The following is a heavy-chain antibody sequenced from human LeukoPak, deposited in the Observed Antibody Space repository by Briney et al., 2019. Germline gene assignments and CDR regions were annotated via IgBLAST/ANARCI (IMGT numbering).Heavy chain of an antibody. CDR1: GYTFTGYY. CDR3: ATQRGSYLWGTDFDY. D-gene: IGHD3-16*01. CDR2: INPNSGDT. J-gene: IGHJ4*02. V-gene: IGHV1-2*02. Sequence: ASVKVSCKASGYTFTGYYMHWVRQAPGQGGEWMGWINPNSGDTKYAQKFQGRVTMTRDTSISTAYMELSRLTSDDTAVYYCATQRGSYLWGTDFDYWGQGTLVTVSS.